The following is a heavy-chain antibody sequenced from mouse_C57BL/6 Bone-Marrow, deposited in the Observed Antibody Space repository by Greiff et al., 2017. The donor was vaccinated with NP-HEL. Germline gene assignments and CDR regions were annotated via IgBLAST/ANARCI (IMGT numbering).Heavy chain of an antibody. CDR1: GYAFTNYL. D-gene: IGHD4-1*01. CDR3: ARSPTGFDY. J-gene: IGHJ2*01. CDR2: INPGSGGT. V-gene: IGHV1-54*01. Sequence: QVQLQQSGAELVRPGTSVKVSCKASGYAFTNYLIEWVKQRPGQGLEWIGVINPGSGGTNYNEKFKGKATLTADKSSSTAYMQRSSLTSEDSAFYFCARSPTGFDYWGQGTTLTVSS.